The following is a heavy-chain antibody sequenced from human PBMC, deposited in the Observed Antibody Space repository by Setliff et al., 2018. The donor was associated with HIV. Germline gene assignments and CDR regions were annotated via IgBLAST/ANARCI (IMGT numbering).Heavy chain of an antibody. D-gene: IGHD6-13*01. CDR2: IYYNGNT. CDR1: GASISSNSYY. V-gene: IGHV4-39*07. J-gene: IGHJ4*02. Sequence: KPSETLSLTCSVSGASISSNSYYWGWIRQPPGKGLEWVGSIYYNGNTFYNQSLQSRVTISLDTSKNQFSLELRSVTAADTALYYCAREPAAGAYYFDYWGQGTLVTVSS. CDR3: AREPAAGAYYFDY.